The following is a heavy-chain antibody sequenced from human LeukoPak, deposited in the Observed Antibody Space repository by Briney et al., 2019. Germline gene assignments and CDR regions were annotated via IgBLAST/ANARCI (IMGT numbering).Heavy chain of an antibody. V-gene: IGHV5-51*01. D-gene: IGHD3-10*01. CDR1: GYSFTSYW. CDR3: ARNVKNYYGSGSYFWFDT. J-gene: IGHJ5*02. Sequence: GESLKISCKGSGYSFTSYWIGWVRQMPGKGLEWMVIIYPGDSDTRYSPSFQGQVTISADKSISTAYLQWSSLNASDTAMYYCARNVKNYYGSGSYFWFDTWGQGTLVTVSS. CDR2: IYPGDSDT.